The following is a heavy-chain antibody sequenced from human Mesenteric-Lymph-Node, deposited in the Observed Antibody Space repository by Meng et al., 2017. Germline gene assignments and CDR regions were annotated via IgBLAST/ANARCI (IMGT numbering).Heavy chain of an antibody. D-gene: IGHD5-24*01. V-gene: IGHV4-39*07. CDR2: IYYSGST. J-gene: IGHJ4*02. CDR1: GGSISSSSYY. CDR3: ARQTRKDGYNYMFDY. Sequence: SETLSLTCTVSGGSISSSSYYWGWIRQPPGKGLEWIGSIYYSGSTYYNPSLKSRVTISVDTSKNQFSLKVSSVTAADTAVYYCARQTRKDGYNYMFDYWGQGTLVTVSS.